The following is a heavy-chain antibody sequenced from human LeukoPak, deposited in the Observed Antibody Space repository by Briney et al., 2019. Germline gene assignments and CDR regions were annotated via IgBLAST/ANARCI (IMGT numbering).Heavy chain of an antibody. CDR2: IYFSGST. Sequence: SQTLSLTCTVSGGSLSSGDYYWSWIRQPPGKGLEWIGYIYFSGSTNYNPSLKSRVTISVDTSKNQFSLKLSSVTAADTAVYYCARMGDGYNHIHYYGMDVWGQGTTVTVSS. CDR1: GGSLSSGDYY. J-gene: IGHJ6*02. V-gene: IGHV4-30-4*01. D-gene: IGHD5-24*01. CDR3: ARMGDGYNHIHYYGMDV.